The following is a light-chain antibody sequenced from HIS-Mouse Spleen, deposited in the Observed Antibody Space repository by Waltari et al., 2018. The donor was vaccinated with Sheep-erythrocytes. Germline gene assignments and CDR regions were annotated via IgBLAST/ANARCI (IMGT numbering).Light chain of an antibody. J-gene: IGLJ3*02. Sequence: QSALTQPASVSGSPGQSITISCTGTSRHVCCYNHVSWYQQHPGKAPKLMIYDVSNRPSGVSNRFSGSKSGNTASLTISGLQAEDEADYYCSSYTSSSTWVFGGGTKLTVL. CDR1: SRHVCCYNH. CDR2: DVS. CDR3: SSYTSSSTWV. V-gene: IGLV2-14*03.